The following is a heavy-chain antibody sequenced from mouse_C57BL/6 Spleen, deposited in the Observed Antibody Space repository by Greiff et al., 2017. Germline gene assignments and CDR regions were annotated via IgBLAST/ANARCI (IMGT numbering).Heavy chain of an antibody. Sequence: QVQLKESGPELVKPGASVKISCKASGYAFSSSWMNWVKQRPGKGLEWIGRIYPGDGDTNYNGKFKGKATLTADKSSSTAYMQLSSLTSEDSAVYFCAVYYGNYVTWCAYWGQGTLVTVSA. CDR3: AVYYGNYVTWCAY. V-gene: IGHV1-82*01. CDR1: GYAFSSSW. CDR2: IYPGDGDT. J-gene: IGHJ3*01. D-gene: IGHD2-1*01.